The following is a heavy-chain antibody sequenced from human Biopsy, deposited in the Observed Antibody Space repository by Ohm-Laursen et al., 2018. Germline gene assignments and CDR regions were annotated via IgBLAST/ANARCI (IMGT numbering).Heavy chain of an antibody. CDR3: ARDYDTSGYYYVS. D-gene: IGHD3-22*01. J-gene: IGHJ5*02. V-gene: IGHV4-39*01. Sequence: TLSLTCPVSGGSISNNNYYWGWIRQPPGKGLEWIGSIFYRGSTHYKPSLKSRVNISVDTSKNQFSLKLKSVTAADTAVYYCARDYDTSGYYYVSWGQGTLVTVSS. CDR1: GGSISNNNYY. CDR2: IFYRGST.